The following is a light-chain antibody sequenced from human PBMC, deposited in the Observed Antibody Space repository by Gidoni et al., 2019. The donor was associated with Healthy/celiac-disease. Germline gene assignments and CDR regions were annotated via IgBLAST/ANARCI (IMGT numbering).Light chain of an antibody. CDR1: QDISNY. CDR3: QQYDNLLFT. Sequence: DIQMTQSPSSLSASVGDRVTITCQASQDISNYLNWYQQKPGKAPKLLIYAASNLETGVPSRFSGSGSGTDLTFTISSLQPEDIATYYCQQYDNLLFTFGPGTKVDIK. J-gene: IGKJ3*01. CDR2: AAS. V-gene: IGKV1-33*01.